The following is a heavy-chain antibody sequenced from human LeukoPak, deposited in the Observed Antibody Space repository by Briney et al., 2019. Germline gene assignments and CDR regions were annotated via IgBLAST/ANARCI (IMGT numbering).Heavy chain of an antibody. Sequence: GYXFSSYSINWVRQAPGQGLAGXGWGNTYTGDTKYTQKFQGRVTLTTDSSTSTAYLELTSLRFDDTAIYYCARGRAAADDFDFWGQGTLVAVSS. CDR3: ARGRAAADDFDF. J-gene: IGHJ4*02. CDR2: GNTYTGDT. D-gene: IGHD6-13*01. CDR1: GYXFSSYS. V-gene: IGHV1-18*01.